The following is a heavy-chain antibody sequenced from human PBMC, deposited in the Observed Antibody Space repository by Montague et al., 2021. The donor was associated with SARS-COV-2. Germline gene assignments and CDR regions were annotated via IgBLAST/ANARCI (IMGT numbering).Heavy chain of an antibody. J-gene: IGHJ4*02. CDR2: IDWDDDK. CDR1: GFSLSTSGMC. CDR3: ARETGTTVSLDY. V-gene: IGHV2-70*11. Sequence: PALVKPTQTLTLTCIFSGFSLSTSGMCVSWIRQPPGKALEWLARIDWDDDKYYSTSLKTRLTISKDTSKNQVVLTMTSMDPVDTATYYCARETGTTVSLDYWGQGTLVTVSS. D-gene: IGHD1-7*01.